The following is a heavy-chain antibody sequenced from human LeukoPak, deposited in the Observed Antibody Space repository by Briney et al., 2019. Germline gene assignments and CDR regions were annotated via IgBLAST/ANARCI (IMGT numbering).Heavy chain of an antibody. CDR3: AKDDYGGFDY. CDR2: MRYDGTSK. D-gene: IGHD4-23*01. Sequence: GGSLRLSCAASGFTFSSSAMHWVRQAPGKGLEWVAFMRYDGTSKYYADSVKGRFTISRDTSKNTLYLQMNSLRTEDTAVYYCAKDDYGGFDYWGQGTLVTVSS. J-gene: IGHJ4*02. CDR1: GFTFSSSA. V-gene: IGHV3-30*02.